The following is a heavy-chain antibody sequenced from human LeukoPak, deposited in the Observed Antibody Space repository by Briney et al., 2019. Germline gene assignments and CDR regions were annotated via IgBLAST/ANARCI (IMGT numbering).Heavy chain of an antibody. CDR3: ARMSTYYDILTGYWVGYYFDY. CDR2: TDWHDDK. CDR1: GFSLSTSGMR. V-gene: IGHV2-70*04. Sequence: SGPTLVNPTQTLTLTCTFSGFSLSTSGMRVSWIRQPPGKALEWLARTDWHDDKFYSTSLKTRLTISKDTSKNQVVLTMTNMGPVDTATYYCARMSTYYDILTGYWVGYYFDYWGQGTLVTVSS. D-gene: IGHD3-9*01. J-gene: IGHJ4*02.